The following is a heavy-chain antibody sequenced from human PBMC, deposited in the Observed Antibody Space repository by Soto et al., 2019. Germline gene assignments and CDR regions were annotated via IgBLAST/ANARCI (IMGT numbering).Heavy chain of an antibody. V-gene: IGHV4-59*01. D-gene: IGHD3-16*01. CDR2: IYYSGST. CDR1: GGSIGSFY. Sequence: SETLSLTCTVSGGSIGSFYWSWIRQPPGKGLEWIGYIYYSGSTNYNPSLKSRVTISVDTSKNQFSLKLSSVSDEDTAVYYCAGTGGIGYWGQGTLVTVSS. CDR3: AGTGGIGY. J-gene: IGHJ4*02.